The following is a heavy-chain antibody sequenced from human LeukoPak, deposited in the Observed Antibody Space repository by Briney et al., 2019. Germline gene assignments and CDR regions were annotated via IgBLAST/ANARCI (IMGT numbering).Heavy chain of an antibody. CDR2: ISGSGGST. D-gene: IGHD3-10*01. J-gene: IGHJ4*02. CDR3: ARKREDYFGSGLLDY. Sequence: GGSLRLSCAASGFTFTSYAMSWVRQAPGKGLECVSAISGSGGSTYYADSVKGRFTISSDNSRNTLFLQMNSLRAEDTAVYYCARKREDYFGSGLLDYWGQGTLVTVSS. CDR1: GFTFTSYA. V-gene: IGHV3-23*01.